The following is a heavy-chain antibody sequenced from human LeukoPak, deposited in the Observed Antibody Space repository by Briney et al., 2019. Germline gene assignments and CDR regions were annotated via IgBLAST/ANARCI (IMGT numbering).Heavy chain of an antibody. D-gene: IGHD2-8*01. J-gene: IGHJ6*02. CDR3: TRSILYGGMNYYGMDV. V-gene: IGHV3-73*01. Sequence: GGSLRLSCAASGFTFSGSAMHWVRQASGKGLERVGRIRSKANSYATAYAASVKGRFTISRDDSKNTAYLQMNSLKTEDTAVYYCTRSILYGGMNYYGMDVWGQGTTVTVSS. CDR2: IRSKANSYAT. CDR1: GFTFSGSA.